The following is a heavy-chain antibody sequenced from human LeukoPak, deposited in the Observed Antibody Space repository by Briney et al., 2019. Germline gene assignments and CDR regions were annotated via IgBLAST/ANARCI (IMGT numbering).Heavy chain of an antibody. V-gene: IGHV1-46*01. CDR3: ARGSPARFNGLYYYYMDV. J-gene: IGHJ6*03. D-gene: IGHD1-26*01. Sequence: ASVKVSCKASGYTFTSYYMHWVRQAPGQGLEWMGIINPSGGSTSYAQKFQGRVTMTRDMSTSTVYMELSSLRSEDTAVYYCARGSPARFNGLYYYYMDVWGKGTTVTVPS. CDR1: GYTFTSYY. CDR2: INPSGGST.